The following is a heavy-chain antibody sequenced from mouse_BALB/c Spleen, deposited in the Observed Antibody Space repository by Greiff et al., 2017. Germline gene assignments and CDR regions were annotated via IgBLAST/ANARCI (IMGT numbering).Heavy chain of an antibody. CDR1: GYSITSCYY. CDR3: AREVPYGNNAMDY. J-gene: IGHJ4*01. CDR2: ISYDGSN. Sequence: EVQLVESGPGLVKPSQSLSLTCSVTGYSITSCYYWNWIRQVPGNKLEWMGYISYDGSNNYNPSLKNRIPITRDTSKNQFFLKLNSVTTEDTATYYCAREVPYGNNAMDYWGQGTSVTVSA. V-gene: IGHV3-6*02. D-gene: IGHD2-1*01.